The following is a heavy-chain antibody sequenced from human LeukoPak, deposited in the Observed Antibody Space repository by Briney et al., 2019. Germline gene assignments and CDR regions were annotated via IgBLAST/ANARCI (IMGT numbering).Heavy chain of an antibody. J-gene: IGHJ4*02. CDR2: ISYDGSNK. CDR1: GFTFSSYG. D-gene: IGHD3-10*01. Sequence: GRSLRLSCAASGFTFSSYGMHWVRQAPGKGLEWVAVISYDGSNKYYADSVKGRFTISRDNSKNTLYLQMNNLRAEDTAVYYCAKVFGFGWFGDLSPPLFDYWGQGTLVTVSS. V-gene: IGHV3-30*18. CDR3: AKVFGFGWFGDLSPPLFDY.